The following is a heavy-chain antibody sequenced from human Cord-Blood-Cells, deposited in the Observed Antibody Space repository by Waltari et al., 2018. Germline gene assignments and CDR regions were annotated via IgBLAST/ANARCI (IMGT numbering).Heavy chain of an antibody. Sequence: QVQLVQSGAEVKKPGSSVKVSCKASGGTFSSYAISWVRQAPGQGLEWMGGIIPIFGKANYAQKFQGRVTIIADESTSTAYMELSSLRSEDTAVYYCARDPEDYYYDSSGYYDYWGQGTLVTVSS. CDR1: GGTFSSYA. CDR3: ARDPEDYYYDSSGYYDY. CDR2: IIPIFGKA. D-gene: IGHD3-22*01. V-gene: IGHV1-69*01. J-gene: IGHJ4*02.